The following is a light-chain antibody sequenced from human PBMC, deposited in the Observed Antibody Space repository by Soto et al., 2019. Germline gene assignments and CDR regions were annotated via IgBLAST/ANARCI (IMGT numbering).Light chain of an antibody. Sequence: DIQMTQSPSSLSASVGDRVTITCRASQSISRNLNWYQQKQGKAPKLLIYKASSLESGVPSRFSGSGSGTEFTLTISSLQPDDFATYYCQQYYSSWTFGQGTKVDIK. J-gene: IGKJ1*01. V-gene: IGKV1-5*03. CDR2: KAS. CDR1: QSISRN. CDR3: QQYYSSWT.